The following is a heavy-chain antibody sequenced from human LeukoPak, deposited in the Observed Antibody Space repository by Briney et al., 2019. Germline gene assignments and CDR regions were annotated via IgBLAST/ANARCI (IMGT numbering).Heavy chain of an antibody. CDR2: ISSSSSYI. D-gene: IGHD4-17*01. CDR3: ARLGGDYEQYFDY. CDR1: GFTFSSYS. J-gene: IGHJ4*02. Sequence: PGGSLRLSCAASGFTFSSYSMNWVRQAPGKGLEWASSISSSSSYIYYADSVKGRFTISRDNAKNSLYLQMNSLRAEDTAVYYCARLGGDYEQYFDYWGQGTLVTVSS. V-gene: IGHV3-21*01.